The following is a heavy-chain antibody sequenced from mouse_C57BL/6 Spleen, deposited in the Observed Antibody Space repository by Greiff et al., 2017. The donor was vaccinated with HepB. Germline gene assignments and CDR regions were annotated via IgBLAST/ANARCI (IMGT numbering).Heavy chain of an antibody. CDR1: GYTFTSYW. D-gene: IGHD2-4*01. J-gene: IGHJ2*01. CDR2: IHPSDSDT. Sequence: VQLQQSGAELVKPGASVKVSCKASGYTFTSYWMHWVKQRPGQGLEWIGRIHPSDSDTNYNQKFKGKATLTVDKSSSTAYMQLSSLTSEDSAVYYCAMRYDYDDGYYFDYWGQGTTLTVSS. CDR3: AMRYDYDDGYYFDY. V-gene: IGHV1-74*01.